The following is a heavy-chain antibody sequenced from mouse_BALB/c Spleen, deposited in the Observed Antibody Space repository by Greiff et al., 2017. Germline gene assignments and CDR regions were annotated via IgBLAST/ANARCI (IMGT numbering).Heavy chain of an antibody. CDR3: ARSYGNYSLLGY. CDR1: GFTFSSYA. J-gene: IGHJ4*01. Sequence: EVKLVESGGGLVKPGGSLKLSCAASGFTFSSYAMSWVRQSPEKRLEWVAEISSGGSYTYYPDTVTGRFTISRDNAKNTLYLEMSSLRSEDTAMYYCARSYGNYSLLGYWGQGTSVTVSS. CDR2: ISSGGSYT. V-gene: IGHV5-9-4*01. D-gene: IGHD2-10*02.